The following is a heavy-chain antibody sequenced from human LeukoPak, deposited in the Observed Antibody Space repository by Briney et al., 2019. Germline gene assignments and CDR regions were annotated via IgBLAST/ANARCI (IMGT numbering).Heavy chain of an antibody. Sequence: PSETLSLTCAVYGGSFSGYYWSWIRQPPGKGLEWIGEINHSGSTNYDPSLKSRVTISVDTSKNQFSLNLSSVTAADTATYYCARSHDRGSYWIDPWGQGTLVTVSS. CDR3: ARSHDRGSYWIDP. V-gene: IGHV4-34*01. CDR2: INHSGST. J-gene: IGHJ5*02. D-gene: IGHD3-10*02. CDR1: GGSFSGYY.